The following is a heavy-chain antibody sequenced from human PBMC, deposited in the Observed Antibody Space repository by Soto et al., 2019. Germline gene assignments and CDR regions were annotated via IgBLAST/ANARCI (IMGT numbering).Heavy chain of an antibody. V-gene: IGHV1-3*01. CDR1: GYIFTNFP. CDR2: INAANGDT. CDR3: ARKDYYGSGCYYFDY. J-gene: IGHJ4*02. Sequence: QVQLVQSGAELKNPGASVKVSCKASGYIFTNFPIHWVRQAPGQRLEWMGWINAANGDTGYSQKFQGRVTFTRDTSASIVYMEMSSLISEDTAVYYWARKDYYGSGCYYFDYWGQGPLVTVSS. D-gene: IGHD3-10*01.